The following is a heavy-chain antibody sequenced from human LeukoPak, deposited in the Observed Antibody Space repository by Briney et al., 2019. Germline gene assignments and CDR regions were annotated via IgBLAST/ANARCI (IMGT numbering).Heavy chain of an antibody. CDR2: ISYDGSNK. Sequence: GGSLRLSCAASGFTFSSYGMHWVRQAPGKGLEWVAVISYDGSNKYYADSVKGRFTISRDNSKNTLYLQMNSLRAEDTAVYYCAKERGYSYGYFDYWGQGTLVTVSS. J-gene: IGHJ4*02. V-gene: IGHV3-30*19. D-gene: IGHD5-18*01. CDR1: GFTFSSYG. CDR3: AKERGYSYGYFDY.